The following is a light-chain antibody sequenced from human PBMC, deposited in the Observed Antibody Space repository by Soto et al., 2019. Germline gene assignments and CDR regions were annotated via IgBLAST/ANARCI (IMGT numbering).Light chain of an antibody. V-gene: IGKV1-39*01. Sequence: DIQMTQSPSSLSASVGDRVTITCRASQITSSYLNWYQQKPGKAPKLLIYAASSLQSGVPSRFSGSGSGTDFTLTISSLQPEDFATYYCQQSYSTPLYTFGQGPKLEIK. CDR2: AAS. CDR1: QITSSY. J-gene: IGKJ2*01. CDR3: QQSYSTPLYT.